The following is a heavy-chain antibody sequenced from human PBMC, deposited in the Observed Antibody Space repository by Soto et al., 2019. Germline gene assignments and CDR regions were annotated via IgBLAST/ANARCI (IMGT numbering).Heavy chain of an antibody. J-gene: IGHJ4*02. D-gene: IGHD3-10*01. CDR1: GYTFTSYG. CDR3: ARAVTMVRGVIIPEDY. Sequence: QVQLVQSGAEVKKPGASVKVSCKASGYTFTSYGISWVRQAPGQGLEWMGWISAYNGNTNYAQKLQGRVTMTTDTSTGPAYMELRSLRSDDTAVYYCARAVTMVRGVIIPEDYWGQGTLVAVSS. CDR2: ISAYNGNT. V-gene: IGHV1-18*01.